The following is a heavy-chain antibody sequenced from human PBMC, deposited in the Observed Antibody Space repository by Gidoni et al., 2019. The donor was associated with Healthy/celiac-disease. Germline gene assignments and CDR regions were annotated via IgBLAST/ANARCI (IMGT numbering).Heavy chain of an antibody. D-gene: IGHD3-22*01. CDR3: ARDTYYYDSSGYYPLESNFDY. J-gene: IGHJ4*02. Sequence: QVQLVESGGGLVKPGGSLRLSCAASGFTFSDYYMRGIRQAPGKGLAWVSYISSSGSTIYYADSVKGRFTISRDNAKNSLYLQMNSLRAEDTAVYYCARDTYYYDSSGYYPLESNFDYWGQGALVTVSS. CDR2: ISSSGSTI. V-gene: IGHV3-11*01. CDR1: GFTFSDYY.